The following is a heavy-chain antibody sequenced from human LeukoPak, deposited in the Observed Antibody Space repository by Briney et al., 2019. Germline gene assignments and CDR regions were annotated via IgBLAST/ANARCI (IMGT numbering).Heavy chain of an antibody. Sequence: SSETLSLTCTVSGGSISSGDYYWSWIRQPPGKGLEWIGYIYYSGSTYYNPSLKSRVTISVDTSKNQFSLKLSSVTAADTAVYYCARDNGQGTEWLLYNGRRWFDPWGQGTLVTVSS. CDR3: ARDNGQGTEWLLYNGRRWFDP. CDR2: IYYSGST. D-gene: IGHD3-3*01. V-gene: IGHV4-30-4*08. CDR1: GGSISSGDYY. J-gene: IGHJ5*02.